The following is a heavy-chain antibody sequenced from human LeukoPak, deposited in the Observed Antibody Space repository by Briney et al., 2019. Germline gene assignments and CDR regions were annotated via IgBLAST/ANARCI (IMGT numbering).Heavy chain of an antibody. D-gene: IGHD3-16*01. Sequence: HAGGSLRLSCAASGFTFNTYAMNWVRQAPGKGLEWISYISSISSTIYYADSVKGRFTISRDNAKNSLFLQMNSLRDEDTAVYYCARVGYSDYVPDYWGQGTLVTVSS. CDR2: ISSISSTI. J-gene: IGHJ4*02. CDR3: ARVGYSDYVPDY. CDR1: GFTFNTYA. V-gene: IGHV3-48*02.